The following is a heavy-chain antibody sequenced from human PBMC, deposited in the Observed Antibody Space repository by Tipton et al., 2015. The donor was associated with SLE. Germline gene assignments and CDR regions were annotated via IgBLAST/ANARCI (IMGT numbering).Heavy chain of an antibody. CDR1: GFSVTTSY. CDR2: IFDGGYT. V-gene: IGHV3-53*01. CDR3: PHPTTVPARH. J-gene: IGHJ4*02. Sequence: GSLRLSCAGSGFSVTTSYMTWVRQAPGKGLEWVSIIFDGGYTYYADSVEGRFIISRDNSSNTLDLQMNSLRVEDTAVYYCPHPTTVPARHWGPGTLVTVSS. D-gene: IGHD4-17*01.